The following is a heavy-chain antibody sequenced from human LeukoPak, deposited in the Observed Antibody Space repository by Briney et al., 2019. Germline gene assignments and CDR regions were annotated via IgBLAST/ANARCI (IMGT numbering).Heavy chain of an antibody. CDR2: ISGYNGNT. CDR3: ARGLSCSGNTCYAAHFDS. J-gene: IGHJ4*02. CDR1: GCTFTSYG. D-gene: IGHD2-15*01. Sequence: VASVKVSCKASGCTFTSYGISWVRQAPGQGLEWMGWISGYNGNTEYTQKFQGRVAMTRDTSTSTAYMELRSLRSGDTAVYYCARGLSCSGNTCYAAHFDSWGQGTLVTVSS. V-gene: IGHV1-18*01.